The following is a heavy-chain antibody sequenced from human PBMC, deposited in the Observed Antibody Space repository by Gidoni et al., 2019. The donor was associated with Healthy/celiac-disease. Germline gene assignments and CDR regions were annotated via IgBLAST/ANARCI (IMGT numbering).Heavy chain of an antibody. CDR3: AREGTFGGVIVIRDYFDY. J-gene: IGHJ4*02. Sequence: QVQLVESGGGVVKPGRSLRLSCAASGCPFSRYAMHWVRQAPGKGLEWVAVISYDGSNKYYAASVKGRFTISRDNSKNTLYLQMNSLRAEDTAVYYCAREGTFGGVIVIRDYFDYWGQGTLVTVSS. CDR2: ISYDGSNK. CDR1: GCPFSRYA. D-gene: IGHD3-16*02. V-gene: IGHV3-30*01.